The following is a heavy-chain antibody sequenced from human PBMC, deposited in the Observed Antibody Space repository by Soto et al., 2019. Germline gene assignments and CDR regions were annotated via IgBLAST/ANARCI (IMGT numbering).Heavy chain of an antibody. Sequence: SETLSLTCTVSGGSISSGGYYWSWIRQHPGKGLEWIGYIYYSGRTYYNPSLHSRVSIAVDTTENQFSLKLTSVTAADTSVYYCARGSFSSSSSWFDPWGRGTLVTVSS. CDR1: GGSISSGGYY. CDR3: ARGSFSSSSSWFDP. CDR2: IYYSGRT. V-gene: IGHV4-31*03. D-gene: IGHD6-6*01. J-gene: IGHJ5*02.